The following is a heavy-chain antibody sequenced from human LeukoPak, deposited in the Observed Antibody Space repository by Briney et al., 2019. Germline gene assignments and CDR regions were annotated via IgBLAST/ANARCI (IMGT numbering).Heavy chain of an antibody. CDR3: ARDKERRSSGYFDY. V-gene: IGHV3-7*03. CDR1: GFSFSNYW. D-gene: IGHD3-22*01. Sequence: GGSLRFSCAASGFSFSNYWMSWVRQAPGKGLEWVANIKPDGSEKYCVDSVKGRFSISRDNSKNTLYLQMNSLRAEDTAVYYCARDKERRSSGYFDYWGQGTLVTVSS. J-gene: IGHJ4*02. CDR2: IKPDGSEK.